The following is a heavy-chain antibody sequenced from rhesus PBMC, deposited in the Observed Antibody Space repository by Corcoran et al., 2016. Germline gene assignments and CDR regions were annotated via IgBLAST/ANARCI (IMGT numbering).Heavy chain of an antibody. J-gene: IGHJ1*01. Sequence: EVQLVESGGGLVQPGGSLRLSCAASGFTFCDYYISWVHQTPGKGLEWVSSISKASSYRYYADSVKGRLTISRDNVKNALSLPMNSLKTEDTAVYYCTSGVGPEYFEFWGQGALVTVSS. CDR1: GFTFCDYY. D-gene: IGHD2-15*01. CDR3: TSGVGPEYFEF. CDR2: ISKASSYR. V-gene: IGHV3S16*01.